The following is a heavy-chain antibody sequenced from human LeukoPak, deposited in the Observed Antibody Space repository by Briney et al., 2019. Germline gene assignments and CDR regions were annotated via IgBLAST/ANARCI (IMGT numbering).Heavy chain of an antibody. J-gene: IGHJ6*02. CDR2: IYYSGST. Sequence: SETLSLTCTVSGGSISSYYWSWIRQPPGKGLEWIGYIYYSGSTNYNPSLKSRVTISVDTSKNQFSLKLSSVTAADTAVYYCARSYYDSSGYYGYYYYGMDVWGQGTTVTLSS. V-gene: IGHV4-59*08. D-gene: IGHD3-22*01. CDR3: ARSYYDSSGYYGYYYYGMDV. CDR1: GGSISSYY.